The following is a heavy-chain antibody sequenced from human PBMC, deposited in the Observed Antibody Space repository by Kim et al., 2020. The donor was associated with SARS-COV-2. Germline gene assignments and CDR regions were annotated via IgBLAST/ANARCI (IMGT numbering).Heavy chain of an antibody. CDR1: GFTVSSNY. J-gene: IGHJ6*02. V-gene: IGHV3-66*01. D-gene: IGHD3-16*01. CDR2: IYSGGST. Sequence: GGSLRLSCAASGFTVSSNYMSWVRQAPGKGLEWVSVIYSGGSTYYADSVKGRFTISRDNSKNTLYLQMNSLRAEDTAVYYCARLHGDYYYGMDVWGQGTTVTVSS. CDR3: ARLHGDYYYGMDV.